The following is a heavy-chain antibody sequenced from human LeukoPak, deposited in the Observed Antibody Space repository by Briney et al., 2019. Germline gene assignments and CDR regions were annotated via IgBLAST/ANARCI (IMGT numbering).Heavy chain of an antibody. Sequence: GGSLRLSCAASGFTFSSYAMSWVRQAPGKGLEWVSAISGSGGSTYYADSVRGRFTISRDNSKNTLYLQMNSLRAEDTAIYYCAKAARGYSGYDDFDYWGQGTLVTVSS. V-gene: IGHV3-23*01. D-gene: IGHD5-12*01. CDR3: AKAARGYSGYDDFDY. CDR2: ISGSGGST. J-gene: IGHJ4*02. CDR1: GFTFSSYA.